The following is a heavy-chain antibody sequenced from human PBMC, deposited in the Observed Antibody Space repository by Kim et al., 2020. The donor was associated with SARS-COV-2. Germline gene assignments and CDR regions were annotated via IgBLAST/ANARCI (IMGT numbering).Heavy chain of an antibody. J-gene: IGHJ6*02. CDR3: TTRGGYPYYYYYGMDV. Sequence: PGKGRFTISRDDSKNTLYLQMNSLKTEDTAVYYCTTRGGYPYYYYYGMDVWGQGTTVTVSS. V-gene: IGHV3-15*01. D-gene: IGHD3-22*01.